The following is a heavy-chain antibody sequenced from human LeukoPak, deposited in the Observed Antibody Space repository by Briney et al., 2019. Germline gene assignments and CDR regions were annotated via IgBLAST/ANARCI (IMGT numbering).Heavy chain of an antibody. CDR2: IYYSGST. CDR1: GYSISSGYY. Sequence: PSETLSLTCTVSGYSISSGYYWGWVRQPPGKGLEWIGYIYYSGSTNYNPSLKSRVTISVDTSKNQFSLKLSSVTAADTAMYYCARVGYNYDSSGYYPSLEHYSDYWGQGALLTVSS. D-gene: IGHD3-22*01. J-gene: IGHJ4*02. V-gene: IGHV4-61*01. CDR3: ARVGYNYDSSGYYPSLEHYSDY.